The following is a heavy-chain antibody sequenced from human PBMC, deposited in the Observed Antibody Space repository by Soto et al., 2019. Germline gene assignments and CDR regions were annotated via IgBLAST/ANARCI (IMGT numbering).Heavy chain of an antibody. CDR3: ARFYFISPDCDPPVP. Sequence: PSEALSLTCTVSGGSIISVSYYWGLIRQPPGKGLEWIGSIYYSGSAYYSPSLKSRATMSVDTSKNQLSLKLSSVTAADTAVYYCARFYFISPDCDPPVPSGQATLFTVST. CDR1: GGSIISVSYY. CDR2: IYYSGSA. J-gene: IGHJ5*02. V-gene: IGHV4-39*01. D-gene: IGHD2-21*02.